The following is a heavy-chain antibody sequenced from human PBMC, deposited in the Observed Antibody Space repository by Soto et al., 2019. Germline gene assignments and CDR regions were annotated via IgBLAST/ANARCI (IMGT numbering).Heavy chain of an antibody. J-gene: IGHJ5*02. Sequence: GESLKISCKGSGYRFTSYWITWVRQTPGKGLEWMGSFDPSDSYTNYSPSFQGHVTISADKSISTAYLQWSSLRASDTAMYYCARLFSSGTSSDSGWIDPSGQGTFVPGSS. D-gene: IGHD2-2*01. CDR2: FDPSDSYT. V-gene: IGHV5-10-1*01. CDR1: GYRFTSYW. CDR3: ARLFSSGTSSDSGWIDP.